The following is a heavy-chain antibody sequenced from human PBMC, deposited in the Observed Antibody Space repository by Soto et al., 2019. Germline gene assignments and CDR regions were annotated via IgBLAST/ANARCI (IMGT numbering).Heavy chain of an antibody. CDR3: ARRPWDNSDPFDF. J-gene: IGHJ3*01. D-gene: IGHD1-26*01. Sequence: QVQLVQSGAEVKQPGASVKVSCKTSGYTFTNFYIHWVRQAPGQGLEWMGIINPSGGGARYAQNFHGRVTLSRDTSTSTVYMELTSLTSEDTAVSYCARRPWDNSDPFDFWGQGTTVTVSS. CDR2: INPSGGGA. CDR1: GYTFTNFY. V-gene: IGHV1-46*01.